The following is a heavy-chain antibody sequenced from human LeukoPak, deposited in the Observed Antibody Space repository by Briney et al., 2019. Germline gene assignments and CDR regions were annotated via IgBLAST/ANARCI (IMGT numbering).Heavy chain of an antibody. V-gene: IGHV3-9*01. Sequence: GGSLRLSCAASGFTFDDYAMHWVRQAPGKGLAWVSGIRWNSGSIGYADSVKGRFTISRDNAKNSLYLQMNSLRAEDTALYYCAKAGGPAAIRTNWFDPWGQGTLVTVSS. CDR3: AKAGGPAAIRTNWFDP. J-gene: IGHJ5*02. CDR1: GFTFDDYA. CDR2: IRWNSGSI. D-gene: IGHD2-2*02.